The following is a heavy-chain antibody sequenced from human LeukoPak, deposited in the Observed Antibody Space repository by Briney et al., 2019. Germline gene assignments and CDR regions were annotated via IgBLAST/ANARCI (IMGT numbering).Heavy chain of an antibody. D-gene: IGHD1-20*01. Sequence: SETLSLTCCVSGVSISSGSYYWSWIRQPAGKGLEWIGHIYASGITNYNPSLKSRVTISVDSSKNQFSLKLSSVTAADTAVYYCAREARYNWNDLYYYYYMDVWGKGTTVTISS. CDR2: IYASGIT. CDR1: GVSISSGSYY. V-gene: IGHV4-61*09. CDR3: AREARYNWNDLYYYYYMDV. J-gene: IGHJ6*03.